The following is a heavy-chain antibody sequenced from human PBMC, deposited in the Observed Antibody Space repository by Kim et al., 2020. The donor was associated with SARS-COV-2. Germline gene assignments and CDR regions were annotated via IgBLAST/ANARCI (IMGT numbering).Heavy chain of an antibody. D-gene: IGHD3-10*01. CDR1: GFTFSSYG. CDR3: AKRGSGSYYYYGMDV. V-gene: IGHV3-30*18. Sequence: GGSLRLSCAASGFTFSSYGMHWVRQAPGKGLEWVAVISYDGSNKYYADSVKGRFTISRDNSKNTLYLQMNSLRAEDTAVYYCAKRGSGSYYYYGMDVWGQGTTVTVSS. CDR2: ISYDGSNK. J-gene: IGHJ6*02.